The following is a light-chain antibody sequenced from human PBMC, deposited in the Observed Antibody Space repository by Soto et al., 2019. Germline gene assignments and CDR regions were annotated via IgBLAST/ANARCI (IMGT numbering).Light chain of an antibody. V-gene: IGLV8-61*01. CDR3: VLYMGSGVWV. Sequence: QTVVTQEPSVSVSPGRTVTLTCGLNSGSVSTSYYPSWYQQTPGQAPRTLIYSTNTRSSGVPDRFSGSILGNKAALTITGAQADDESDYYCVLYMGSGVWVFGGGTKVTVL. J-gene: IGLJ3*02. CDR2: STN. CDR1: SGSVSTSYY.